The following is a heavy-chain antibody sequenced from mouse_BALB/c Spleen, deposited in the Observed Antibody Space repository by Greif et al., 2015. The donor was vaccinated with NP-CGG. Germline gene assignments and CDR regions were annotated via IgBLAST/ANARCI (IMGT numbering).Heavy chain of an antibody. CDR1: GFNIKDTY. J-gene: IGHJ2*01. D-gene: IGHD1-1*01. V-gene: IGHV14-3*02. CDR3: ARNRLLDYCGY. Sequence: EVQLQQSGAELVKPGASVKLSCTASGFNIKDTYMHWVKQRPEQGLEWIGRIDPANGNTKYDPRFQGKATITADTSSNTAFLQLSSQTSEDTAVYYCARNRLLDYCGYWGQGTTLTVSS. CDR2: IDPANGNT.